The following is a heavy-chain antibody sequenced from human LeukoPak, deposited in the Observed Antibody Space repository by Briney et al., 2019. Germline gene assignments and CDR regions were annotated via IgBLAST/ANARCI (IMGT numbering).Heavy chain of an antibody. CDR1: GFTFSSYW. CDR3: ARDQALYSGYDQFDY. CDR2: INSDGSST. Sequence: GGSLRLSCAASGFTFSSYWMHWVRQAPGKGLVWVSRINSDGSSTSYADSVKGRFTIFRDNAKNTLYLQMNSLRAEDTAVYYCARDQALYSGYDQFDYWGQGTLVTVSS. V-gene: IGHV3-74*01. J-gene: IGHJ4*02. D-gene: IGHD5-12*01.